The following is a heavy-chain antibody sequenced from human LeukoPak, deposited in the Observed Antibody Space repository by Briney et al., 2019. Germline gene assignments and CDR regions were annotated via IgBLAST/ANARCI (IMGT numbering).Heavy chain of an antibody. CDR2: IYYSGST. CDR1: GGSISSSSYY. J-gene: IGHJ6*04. D-gene: IGHD2-2*01. V-gene: IGHV4-39*01. Sequence: SETLSLTCTVSGGSISSSSYYWGWIRQPPGKGLEWIGSIYYSGSTYYNPSLKSRVTISVDTSKNQFSLKLSSVTAADTAVYYCARLYCSSTSCLFDIWGKGTTVTVSS. CDR3: ARLYCSSTSCLFDI.